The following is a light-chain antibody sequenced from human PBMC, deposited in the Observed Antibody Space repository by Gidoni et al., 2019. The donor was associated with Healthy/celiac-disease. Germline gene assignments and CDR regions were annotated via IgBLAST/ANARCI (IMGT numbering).Light chain of an antibody. V-gene: IGKV1-39*01. Sequence: DIQMTQSPSSLSASVGDRVTITCRASQSIISYLNWYQQKPGKAPQLLIYAASSLQSGVPSRFSGSGSGTDFTLTISSLQPEDFATYYCQQSYSTLALTFGGGTKVEIK. CDR3: QQSYSTLALT. CDR2: AAS. CDR1: QSIISY. J-gene: IGKJ4*01.